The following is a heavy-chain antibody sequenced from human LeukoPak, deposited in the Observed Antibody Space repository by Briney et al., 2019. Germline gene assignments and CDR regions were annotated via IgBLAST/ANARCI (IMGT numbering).Heavy chain of an antibody. CDR1: GGSISSGSYY. CDR3: ARDNRWLQSDAFDI. D-gene: IGHD5-24*01. V-gene: IGHV4-61*02. Sequence: SETLSLTCTVSGGSISSGSYYWSWIRQPAGKGLEWIGRIYTSGSTNYNPSLKSRVTMSVDTSKNQFSLKLSSVTAADTAVYYCARDNRWLQSDAFDIWGQGTMVTVSS. J-gene: IGHJ3*02. CDR2: IYTSGST.